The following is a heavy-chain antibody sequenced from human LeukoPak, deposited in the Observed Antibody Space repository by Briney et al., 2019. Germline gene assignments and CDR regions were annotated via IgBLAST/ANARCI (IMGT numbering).Heavy chain of an antibody. J-gene: IGHJ4*01. V-gene: IGHV3-20*04. CDR3: ARTVGAHPAMVLY. Sequence: PGGSLRLSCATSGFTFDDYGMAWVRQVPGKGLEWVSGINWLGGVTCYADSVRGRFTISRDTAKNSLYLDMSSLRVDDTALYYCARTVGAHPAMVLYWGHGTLVTVSS. D-gene: IGHD5-18*01. CDR1: GFTFDDYG. CDR2: INWLGGVT.